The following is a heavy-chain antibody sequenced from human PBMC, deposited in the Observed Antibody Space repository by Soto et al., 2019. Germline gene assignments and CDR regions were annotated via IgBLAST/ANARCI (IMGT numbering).Heavy chain of an antibody. CDR2: INHSGST. J-gene: IGHJ5*02. Sequence: SETLSLTCAVYGGSFSGYYWSWIHQPPGKGLEWIGEINHSGSTNYNPSLKSRVTISVDTSKNQFSLKLSSVTAADTAVYYCARSRGKGTHSNWFDPWGQGTLVTVSS. CDR1: GGSFSGYY. V-gene: IGHV4-34*01. D-gene: IGHD2-15*01. CDR3: ARSRGKGTHSNWFDP.